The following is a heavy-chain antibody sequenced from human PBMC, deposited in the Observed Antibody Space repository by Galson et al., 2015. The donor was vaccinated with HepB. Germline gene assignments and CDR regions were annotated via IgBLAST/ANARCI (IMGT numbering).Heavy chain of an antibody. Sequence: SVKVSCKASGYTFTSYYMHWVRQAPGQGLEWMGIINPSGGSTSYAQKFQGRVTMTRDTSTSTVYMELSSLRSEDTAVYYCARVPAGGYCSGGSCYFFDYWGQGTLVTVSS. J-gene: IGHJ4*02. CDR2: INPSGGST. CDR3: ARVPAGGYCSGGSCYFFDY. D-gene: IGHD2-15*01. V-gene: IGHV1-46*01. CDR1: GYTFTSYY.